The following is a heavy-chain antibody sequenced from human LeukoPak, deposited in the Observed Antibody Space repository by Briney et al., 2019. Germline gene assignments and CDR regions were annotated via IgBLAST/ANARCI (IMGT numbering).Heavy chain of an antibody. D-gene: IGHD2-2*01. J-gene: IGHJ6*02. V-gene: IGHV3-15*01. CDR2: IKSKTDGGTT. Sequence: GGSLRLSCAASGFTFSNAWMSWVRQAPGKGLEWVGRIKSKTDGGTTDYAAPVKGRFTISRDDSKNTLYLQMNSLKTEDTAVYYCTTRAYCSSTSCYAGFYYYYGTDVWGQGTTVTVSS. CDR1: GFTFSNAW. CDR3: TTRAYCSSTSCYAGFYYYYGTDV.